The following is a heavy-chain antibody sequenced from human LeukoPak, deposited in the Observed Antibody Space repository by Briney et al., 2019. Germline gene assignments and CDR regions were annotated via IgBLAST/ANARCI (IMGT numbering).Heavy chain of an antibody. D-gene: IGHD5-12*01. J-gene: IGHJ4*02. CDR2: VRNDGSNE. V-gene: IGHV3-30*02. CDR3: AKESDSGYHSEGPKN. Sequence: GGSLRLSCAASDFVLSDYGMHWVRQAPGKGLEWVAFVRNDGSNEYYVGSVKGRFTFSRDKSKNTLYLQMNSLRAEDTAVYSCAKESDSGYHSEGPKNWGLGTLVTVSS. CDR1: DFVLSDYG.